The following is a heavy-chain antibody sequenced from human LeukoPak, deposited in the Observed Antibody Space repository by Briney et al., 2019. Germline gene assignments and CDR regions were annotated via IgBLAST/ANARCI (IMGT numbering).Heavy chain of an antibody. J-gene: IGHJ4*01. CDR3: ARALYYDILTGYQTHTYYFDY. D-gene: IGHD3-9*01. CDR2: ISSRSSNI. CDR1: GVTFSGYT. V-gene: IGHV3-21*01. Sequence: GGSLRLSCSASGVTFSGYTVNWVRQAPGKGLEWVSSISSRSSNIYYADSVKGRFTISRDNAKNSLYLQMNSLRAEDTAVYYCARALYYDILTGYQTHTYYFDYWGLGTLVTVSS.